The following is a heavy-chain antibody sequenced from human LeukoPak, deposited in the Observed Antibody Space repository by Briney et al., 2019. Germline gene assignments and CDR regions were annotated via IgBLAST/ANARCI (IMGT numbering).Heavy chain of an antibody. J-gene: IGHJ3*02. CDR3: AREAAAGAPTHDAFDI. CDR1: GFTFSSYA. V-gene: IGHV3-7*01. CDR2: IKQDGSEK. D-gene: IGHD1-26*01. Sequence: PGGSLRLSCAASGFTFSSYAMSWVRQAPGKGLEWVANIKQDGSEKYYVDPVKGRFTISRDNAKNSLYLQMNSLRAEDTAVYYCAREAAAGAPTHDAFDIWGQGTMVTVSS.